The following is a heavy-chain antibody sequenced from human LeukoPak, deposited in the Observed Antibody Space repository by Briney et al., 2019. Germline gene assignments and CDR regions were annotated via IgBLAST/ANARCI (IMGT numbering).Heavy chain of an antibody. CDR2: ISGSGGST. J-gene: IGHJ4*02. CDR1: GFLLRIFA. V-gene: IGHV3-23*01. D-gene: IGHD3-22*01. Sequence: GGPLSLSCAVSGFLLRIFAVRGVREARGGAGVCVSAISGSGGSTYYAGSMNGRFTISRDNSTNTLYLQMNSLRAEDTAVYYCARDPSWDYYDLVWGRGTLVTVSS. CDR3: ARDPSWDYYDLV.